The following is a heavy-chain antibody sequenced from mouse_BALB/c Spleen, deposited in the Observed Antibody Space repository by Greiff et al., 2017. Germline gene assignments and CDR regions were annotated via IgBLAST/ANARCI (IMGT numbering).Heavy chain of an antibody. D-gene: IGHD1-1*01. V-gene: IGHV1-4*02. Sequence: QVQLQQSAAELARPGASVKMSCKASGYTFTSYTMHWVKQRPGQGLEWIGYINPSSGYTEYNQKFKDKTTLTADKSSSTAYMQLSSLTSEDSAVYYCARGYGYAMDYWGQGTSVTVSS. CDR1: GYTFTSYT. J-gene: IGHJ4*01. CDR3: ARGYGYAMDY. CDR2: INPSSGYT.